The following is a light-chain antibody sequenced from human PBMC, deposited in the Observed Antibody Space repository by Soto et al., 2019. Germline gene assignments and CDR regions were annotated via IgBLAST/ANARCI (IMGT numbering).Light chain of an antibody. V-gene: IGLV2-14*03. CDR3: SSYTTSSILGYV. J-gene: IGLJ1*01. CDR1: SSAVGGSNY. Sequence: QSVLTQPASVSGSPGQSITISCTGTSSAVGGSNYVSWYQQHPGKAPKLMIYDVTYRPSGVSNRFSGSKSGKTASLTISGLQAEDEADYYCSSYTTSSILGYVFVTGTKVTVL. CDR2: DVT.